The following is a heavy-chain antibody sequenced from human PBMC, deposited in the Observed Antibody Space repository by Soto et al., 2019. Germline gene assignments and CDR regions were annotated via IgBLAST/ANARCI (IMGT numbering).Heavy chain of an antibody. D-gene: IGHD6-19*01. CDR2: INGNADNS. J-gene: IGHJ4*02. CDR3: VRDFRGAVAGSEFDH. CDR1: GFSFVSYL. Sequence: PGGSLRLSCAASGFSFVSYLMHWVRQVPGEGLAWVSRINGNADNSDYADSVKGRFTISRDNAMSRLYLQMDSLRADDTGVYYCVRDFRGAVAGSEFDHWGQGTLVTVSS. V-gene: IGHV3-74*01.